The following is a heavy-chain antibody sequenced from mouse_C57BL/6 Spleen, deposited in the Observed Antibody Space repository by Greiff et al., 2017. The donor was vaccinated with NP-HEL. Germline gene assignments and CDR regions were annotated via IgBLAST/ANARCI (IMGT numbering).Heavy chain of an antibody. CDR3: ARKGDYGYYGDYFDY. J-gene: IGHJ2*01. CDR1: GYSFTGYY. D-gene: IGHD2-3*01. Sequence: VQLQQSGPELVKPGASVKISCKASGYSFTGYYMHWVKQSSEKSLEWIGEINPSTGGTSYNQKFKGKATLTVDKSSSTAYMQLKSLTSEDSAVYYCARKGDYGYYGDYFDYWGQGTTLTVSS. V-gene: IGHV1-43*01. CDR2: INPSTGGT.